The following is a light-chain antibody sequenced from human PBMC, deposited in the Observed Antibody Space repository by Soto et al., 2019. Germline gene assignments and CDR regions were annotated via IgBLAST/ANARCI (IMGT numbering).Light chain of an antibody. J-gene: IGLJ2*01. V-gene: IGLV2-14*01. CDR1: SSDVGGYNY. CDR2: EVT. CDR3: SSYTSTSTLV. Sequence: QSALTQPASVSGSPGQSITISCTGTSSDVGGYNYVSWYQQHPGKAPKLMIYEVTNRPSGVSNRVSGSKSGNTASLTISGLQAEDEADYHCSSYTSTSTLVFGGGTKLTVL.